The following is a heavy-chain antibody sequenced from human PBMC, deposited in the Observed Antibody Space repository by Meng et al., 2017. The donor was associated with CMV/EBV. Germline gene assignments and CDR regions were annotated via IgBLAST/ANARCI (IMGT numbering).Heavy chain of an antibody. CDR3: ARIPMEWLFPRGMDV. V-gene: IGHV3-11*01. D-gene: IGHD3-3*01. Sequence: GESLKISCTASGFSLSDYYMSWIRQAPGKGLEWISYISSADRNADYADSVKGRFTISRDNAKNSVYLEMNSLRAEDTAVYYCARIPMEWLFPRGMDVWGQGTTVTVSS. J-gene: IGHJ6*02. CDR1: GFSLSDYY. CDR2: ISSADRNA.